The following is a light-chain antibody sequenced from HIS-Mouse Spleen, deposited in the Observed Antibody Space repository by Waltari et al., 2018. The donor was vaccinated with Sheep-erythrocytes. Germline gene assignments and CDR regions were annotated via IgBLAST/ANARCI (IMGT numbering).Light chain of an antibody. Sequence: QSALTQTASVSGSPGQSITLSCPGTSSDVGRDNLFSWYQQHPGKAPQLMFYEGSKRPSGVSNRFSGSKSGNTASRTISGLQAEDEADYYCCSYAGSSTPWVFGGGTKLTVL. CDR1: SSDVGRDNL. CDR2: EGS. V-gene: IGLV2-23*01. CDR3: CSYAGSSTPWV. J-gene: IGLJ3*02.